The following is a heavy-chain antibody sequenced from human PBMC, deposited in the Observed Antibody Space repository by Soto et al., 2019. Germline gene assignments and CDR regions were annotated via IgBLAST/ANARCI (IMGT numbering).Heavy chain of an antibody. CDR1: GFTFSSYG. V-gene: IGHV3-30*18. CDR3: AKDLRFLEWSYGMDV. J-gene: IGHJ6*02. D-gene: IGHD3-3*01. Sequence: GGSLRLSCAASGFTFSSYGMHWVRQAPGKGLEWVAVISYDGSNKYYADSVKGRFTISRDNSKNTLYLQMNSLRAEDTAVYYCAKDLRFLEWSYGMDVWGQGTTVTVSS. CDR2: ISYDGSNK.